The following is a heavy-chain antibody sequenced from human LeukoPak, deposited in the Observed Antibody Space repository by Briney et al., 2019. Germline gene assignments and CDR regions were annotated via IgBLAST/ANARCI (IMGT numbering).Heavy chain of an antibody. V-gene: IGHV3-7*01. Sequence: GGSLRLSCEGSGFTFSNYWMGWVRQAPGKGLQWVANIKTDGSEKYYVDSVKGRFTISRDNAKSSLYLQMSTLRAEDTAVYYCAYGNYYDSSGSLFDYWGQGTLVTVSA. CDR1: GFTFSNYW. J-gene: IGHJ4*02. CDR2: IKTDGSEK. CDR3: AYGNYYDSSGSLFDY. D-gene: IGHD3-22*01.